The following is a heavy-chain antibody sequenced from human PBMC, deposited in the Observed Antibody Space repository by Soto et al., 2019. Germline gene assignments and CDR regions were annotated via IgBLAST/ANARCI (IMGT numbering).Heavy chain of an antibody. V-gene: IGHV3-13*05. J-gene: IGHJ6*02. CDR1: GFTFSNYD. CDR2: IGTTGDP. CDR3: AVHLGQNYYRLDV. D-gene: IGHD1-26*01. Sequence: EVQLVESGGGSVQPGGSLRLSCAASGFTFSNYDMHWVRQTTGKGLEWVSAIGTTGDPYYPGSVKGRFTISRDNAKSTVFLEMSSLGAADTAVYYCAVHLGQNYYRLDVWGQGTTVTVSS.